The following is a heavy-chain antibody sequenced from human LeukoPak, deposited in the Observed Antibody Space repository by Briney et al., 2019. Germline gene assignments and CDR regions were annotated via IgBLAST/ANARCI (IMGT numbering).Heavy chain of an antibody. CDR1: GGSISSYY. Sequence: PSETLSLTCTVSGGSISSYYWSWIRQPPGKGLEWIGYIYYNGSTNYNPSLKSRVTISVDTSKNQFSLKLSSVTAADTAVYYCARSEWELLLALDYWGQGTLVTVSS. CDR2: IYYNGST. CDR3: ARSEWELLLALDY. J-gene: IGHJ4*02. V-gene: IGHV4-59*01. D-gene: IGHD1-26*01.